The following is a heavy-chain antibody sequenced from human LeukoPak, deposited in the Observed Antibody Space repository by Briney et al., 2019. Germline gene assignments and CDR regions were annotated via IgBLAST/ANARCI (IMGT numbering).Heavy chain of an antibody. CDR3: ARDTRTVNYDILTGRLFASDYYYGMDV. V-gene: IGHV3-33*08. CDR1: GFTFSSYA. D-gene: IGHD3-9*01. CDR2: IWYDGSNK. J-gene: IGHJ6*02. Sequence: GGSLRLSCAASGFTFSSYAMRWVRQAPGKGLEWVAVIWYDGSNKYYADSVKGRFTISRDNSKNTLYLQMNSLRAEDTAVYYCARDTRTVNYDILTGRLFASDYYYGMDVWGQGTTVTVSS.